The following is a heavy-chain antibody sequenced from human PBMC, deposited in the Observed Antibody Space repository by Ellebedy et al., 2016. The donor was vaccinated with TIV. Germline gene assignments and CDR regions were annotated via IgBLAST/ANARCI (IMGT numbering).Heavy chain of an antibody. Sequence: GESLKISCVVSGFTFSSYSMNWVRQAPGKGLEWVSSISSSSNYVYYADSAKGRFTISRDHSKNTVSLQMSSLRIEDTAVYYCAKASYVSGNFYSQTFDSWGLGTLVTVS. V-gene: IGHV3-21*04. CDR3: AKASYVSGNFYSQTFDS. CDR2: ISSSSNYV. J-gene: IGHJ4*02. CDR1: GFTFSSYS. D-gene: IGHD3-10*01.